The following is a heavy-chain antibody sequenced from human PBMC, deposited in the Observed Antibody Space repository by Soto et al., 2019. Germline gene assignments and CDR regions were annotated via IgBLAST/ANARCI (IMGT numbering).Heavy chain of an antibody. V-gene: IGHV1-69*06. D-gene: IGHD3-10*01. CDR2: IIPIFGTA. CDR3: ARDQGLWESYYYYYGMDV. J-gene: IGHJ6*02. Sequence: ASVKVSCKASGGTFSSYAISWVRQAPGQGLEWMGGIIPIFGTANYAQKFQGRVTITADKSTSTAYMELSSLRSEDTAVYYCARDQGLWESYYYYYGMDVWGQGTKVTVSS. CDR1: GGTFSSYA.